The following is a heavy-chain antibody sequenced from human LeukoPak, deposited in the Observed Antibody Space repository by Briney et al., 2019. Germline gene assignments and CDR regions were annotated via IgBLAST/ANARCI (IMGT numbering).Heavy chain of an antibody. V-gene: IGHV1-2*02. CDR3: ARAGITGTMRPFDY. J-gene: IGHJ4*02. Sequence: ASVKVSCKASGYTFTGYYMHWVRQAPGQGLEWMGCINPNSGGTNYAQKFQGRVTMTRDTSISTAYMELSRLRSDDTAVYYCARAGITGTMRPFDYWGQGTLVTVSS. CDR2: INPNSGGT. D-gene: IGHD1-7*01. CDR1: GYTFTGYY.